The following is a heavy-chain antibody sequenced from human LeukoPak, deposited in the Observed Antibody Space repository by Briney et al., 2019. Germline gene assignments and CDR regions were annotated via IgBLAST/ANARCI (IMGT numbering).Heavy chain of an antibody. CDR3: ARGAHYYDTSGYLMPLNY. CDR1: GGSISSYY. J-gene: IGHJ4*02. D-gene: IGHD3-22*01. CDR2: IYYSGST. V-gene: IGHV4-59*01. Sequence: SETLSLTCNVSGGSISSYYWSWIRQPPGQGLEWIGYIYYSGSTNYNPSLKSRVTISVDTSKNQFSLKLSSVTAADTAVYYCARGAHYYDTSGYLMPLNYWGQGTLVTVSS.